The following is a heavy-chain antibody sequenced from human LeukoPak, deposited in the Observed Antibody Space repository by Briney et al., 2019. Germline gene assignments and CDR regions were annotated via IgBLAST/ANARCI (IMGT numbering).Heavy chain of an antibody. CDR2: IIPIFGTA. V-gene: IGHV1-69*13. CDR3: ARDSGVVPAAIPDPYYYYGMDV. CDR1: GGTFSSYA. D-gene: IGHD2-2*02. Sequence: SVKVSCKASGGTFSSYAISWVRQAPGQGLEWMGGIIPIFGTANYAQKFQGRVTITADESTSTAYMKLSSLRPEDTAVYYCARDSGVVPAAIPDPYYYYGMDVWGQGTTVTVSS. J-gene: IGHJ6*02.